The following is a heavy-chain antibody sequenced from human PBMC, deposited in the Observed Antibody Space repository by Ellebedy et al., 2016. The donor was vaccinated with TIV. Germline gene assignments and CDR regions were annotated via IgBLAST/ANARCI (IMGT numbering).Heavy chain of an antibody. V-gene: IGHV4-39*01. J-gene: IGHJ4*02. Sequence: MPSETLSLTCSVSGGSVSSTRYYWAWIRQPPGKGLEYIGSVYYSGSPYYNPSFKSRVTLSAETSQNQFSLNLRTVTAADTAGYYCARTDPWQPIDDWGQGILVSVSS. CDR2: VYYSGSP. D-gene: IGHD2-21*02. CDR1: GGSVSSTRYY. CDR3: ARTDPWQPIDD.